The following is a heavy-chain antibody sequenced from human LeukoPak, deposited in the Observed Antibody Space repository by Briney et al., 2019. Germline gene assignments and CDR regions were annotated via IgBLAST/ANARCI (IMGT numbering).Heavy chain of an antibody. CDR2: INHSGST. CDR3: ARTWVTYGSGSRFDY. CDR1: GGSFSGYY. Sequence: PSETLSLTCAVYGGSFSGYYWSWIRQPPGEGLEWIGEINHSGSTNYNPSLKSRVTISVDTSKNQFSLKLSSVTAADTAVYYCARTWVTYGSGSRFDYWGQGTLVTVSS. D-gene: IGHD3-10*01. V-gene: IGHV4-34*01. J-gene: IGHJ4*02.